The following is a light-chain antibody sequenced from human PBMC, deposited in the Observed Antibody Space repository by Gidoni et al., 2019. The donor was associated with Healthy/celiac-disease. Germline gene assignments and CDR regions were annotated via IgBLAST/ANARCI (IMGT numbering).Light chain of an antibody. J-gene: IGLJ1*01. Sequence: HLLLTQSPSASASLGASVKLTCTLSSGHSSYAIAWHQQQPEKGPRYLMKLNSDGSHSKGDGIPDRFSGSSSGAERYLTISSLQSEDEADYYCQTWGTGIQVFGTGTKVTVL. CDR1: SGHSSYA. CDR2: LNSDGSH. V-gene: IGLV4-69*01. CDR3: QTWGTGIQV.